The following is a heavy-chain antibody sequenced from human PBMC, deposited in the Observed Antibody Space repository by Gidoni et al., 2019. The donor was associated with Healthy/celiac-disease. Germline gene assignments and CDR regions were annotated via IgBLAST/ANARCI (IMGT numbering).Heavy chain of an antibody. J-gene: IGHJ5*02. CDR2: ISGSGGST. V-gene: IGHV3-23*01. D-gene: IGHD3-16*01. Sequence: EVQLLESGGGLVQPGGSLRLSCAASGFTFSSYAMSWVRQAPGKGLEWVSAISGSGGSTYYADPVKGRFTISRDNSKNTLYLQMNSLRAEDTAVYYCAKGGTYGQRFDPWGQGTLVTVSS. CDR1: GFTFSSYA. CDR3: AKGGTYGQRFDP.